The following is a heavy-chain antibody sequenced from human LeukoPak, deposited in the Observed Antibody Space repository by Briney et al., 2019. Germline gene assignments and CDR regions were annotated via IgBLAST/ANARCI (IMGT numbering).Heavy chain of an antibody. CDR2: ISYDGSNK. V-gene: IGHV3-30*03. CDR3: ARDSVGATATFDY. Sequence: TGGSLRLSCAASGFTFSSYGIHWVRQAPGKGLEWVAVISYDGSNKYYADSVMGRFTISRDNSKNTLYLQMNSLRAEDTAVYYCARDSVGATATFDYWGQGTLVTVSS. D-gene: IGHD1-26*01. CDR1: GFTFSSYG. J-gene: IGHJ4*02.